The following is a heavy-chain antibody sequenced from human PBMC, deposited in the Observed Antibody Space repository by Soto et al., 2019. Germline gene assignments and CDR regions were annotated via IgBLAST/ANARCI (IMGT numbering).Heavy chain of an antibody. J-gene: IGHJ6*02. V-gene: IGHV1-46*01. CDR1: GYTFTSYY. CDR2: INPSGGYT. Sequence: RASVKVSCKASGYTFTSYYMHWVRQAPGQGLEWMGIINPSGGYTSYAQKFQGRVTMTRDTSTRTVYMELSSLRSEDTAVYYCARKCDYGDSLCGGYYGMDVWGQGTTVTVSS. D-gene: IGHD4-17*01. CDR3: ARKCDYGDSLCGGYYGMDV.